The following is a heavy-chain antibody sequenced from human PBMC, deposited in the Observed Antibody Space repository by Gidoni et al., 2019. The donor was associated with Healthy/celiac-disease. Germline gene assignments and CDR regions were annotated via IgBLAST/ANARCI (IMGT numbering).Heavy chain of an antibody. V-gene: IGHV1-8*01. Sequence: QVHLVPSGAEVRKPGSSVKVSCKASGYTFTSYDINWVRQATGQGLEWMGWMNPKSGNTGYAHKFQGRVTMTRITSRSTAYMERRRMRSEDTAVYYWARGLYCSGGSCFALWGQGTLVTVSS. D-gene: IGHD2-15*01. CDR2: MNPKSGNT. CDR1: GYTFTSYD. J-gene: IGHJ4*02. CDR3: ARGLYCSGGSCFAL.